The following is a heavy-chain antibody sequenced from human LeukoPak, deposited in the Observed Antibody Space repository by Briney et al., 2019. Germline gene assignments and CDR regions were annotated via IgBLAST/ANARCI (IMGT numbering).Heavy chain of an antibody. CDR1: GGSISSSSYY. CDR3: ARHPRSWPYYFDY. J-gene: IGHJ4*02. CDR2: IYYSGST. Sequence: PSETLSLTCTVSGGSISSSSYYWGWIRQPPGKGLEWIGSIYYSGSTYYNPSLKSRVTISVDTSKNQFSLKLSSVTAADTAVYYCARHPRSWPYYFDYWGQGTLVTVSS. D-gene: IGHD1-26*01. V-gene: IGHV4-39*01.